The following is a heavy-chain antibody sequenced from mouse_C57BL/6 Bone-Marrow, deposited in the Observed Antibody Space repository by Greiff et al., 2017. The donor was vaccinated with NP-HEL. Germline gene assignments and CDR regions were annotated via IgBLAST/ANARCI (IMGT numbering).Heavy chain of an antibody. V-gene: IGHV3-6*01. Sequence: EVKLVESGPGLVKPSQSLSLTCSVTGYSITSGYYWNWIRQFPGNKLEWMGYISYDGSNNYNPPLKNRISITRDTSKNQFFLKLNSVTTEDTATSYCARGAYYGNSNWYFDVWGTGTTVTVSS. CDR1: GYSITSGYY. CDR2: ISYDGSN. J-gene: IGHJ1*03. CDR3: ARGAYYGNSNWYFDV. D-gene: IGHD2-10*01.